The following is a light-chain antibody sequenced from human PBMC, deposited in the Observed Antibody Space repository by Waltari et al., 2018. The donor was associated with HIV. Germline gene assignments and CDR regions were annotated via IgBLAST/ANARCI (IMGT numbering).Light chain of an antibody. CDR2: RND. V-gene: IGLV1-47*01. J-gene: IGLJ2*01. Sequence: QSVLPQPPSASGTPGQRVTISCSGSSSNIGSNYVYWYHQLPGTAPKLLIYRNDQRPSGVPDRFSGSKSGTAASLAISGLRSEDEADYHCAAWDDSLSGVVFGGGTKLTVL. CDR1: SSNIGSNY. CDR3: AAWDDSLSGVV.